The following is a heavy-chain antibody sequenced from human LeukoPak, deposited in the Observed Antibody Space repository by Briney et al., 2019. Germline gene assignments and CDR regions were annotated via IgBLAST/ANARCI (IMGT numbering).Heavy chain of an antibody. CDR3: ASISAAGHLDY. D-gene: IGHD6-13*01. V-gene: IGHV4-34*01. J-gene: IGHJ4*02. CDR2: INHSGST. CDR1: GESFSGYY. Sequence: SETLSLTCAVYGESFSGYYWSWIRQPPGKGLEWIGEINHSGSTNYNPSLKSRVTISEDTSKNQFSLKLSSVTAADTAVYYCASISAAGHLDYWGQGSLVTVSS.